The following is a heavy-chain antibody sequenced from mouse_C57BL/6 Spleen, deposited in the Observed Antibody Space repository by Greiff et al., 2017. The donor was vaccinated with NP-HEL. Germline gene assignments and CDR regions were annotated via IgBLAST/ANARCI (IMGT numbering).Heavy chain of an antibody. D-gene: IGHD2-5*01. CDR2: ISNGGGST. V-gene: IGHV5-12*01. CDR1: GFTFSDYY. Sequence: EVQLVESGGGLVQPGGSLKLSCAASGFTFSDYYMYWVRQTPEKRLEWVAYISNGGGSTYYPDTVKGRFTISRDNAKNTLYLQMSRLKSEDTAMYYCARRYYSNPYYAMDYWGQGTSVTVSS. J-gene: IGHJ4*01. CDR3: ARRYYSNPYYAMDY.